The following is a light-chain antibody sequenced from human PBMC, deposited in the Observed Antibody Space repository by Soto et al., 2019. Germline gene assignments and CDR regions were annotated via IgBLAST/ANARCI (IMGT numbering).Light chain of an antibody. Sequence: ETVLTQSPATLSLSPGERATLSCRASHNIDIYLAWYQQRPGQAPRLLIYDVSNRATGIPARFSGSGSGTDFTLTISSREPEDFAIYYCQQRKYWPPLTFGGGTRVEIK. CDR3: QQRKYWPPLT. CDR1: HNIDIY. V-gene: IGKV3-11*01. J-gene: IGKJ4*01. CDR2: DVS.